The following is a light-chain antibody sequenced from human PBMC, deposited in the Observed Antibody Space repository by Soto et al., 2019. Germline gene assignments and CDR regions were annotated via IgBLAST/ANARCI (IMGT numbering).Light chain of an antibody. Sequence: QSVLTQPPSVSGAPGQRVTISCTGSSSNIGGGYDVHWYQQLPGTAPKLLIYGNSSRPSGVPDRFSGSKSGTSASLAITGLQAEDEADYYCQSYDSSLSVVFGGGTKLTVL. CDR3: QSYDSSLSVV. V-gene: IGLV1-40*01. CDR2: GNS. CDR1: SSNIGGGYD. J-gene: IGLJ2*01.